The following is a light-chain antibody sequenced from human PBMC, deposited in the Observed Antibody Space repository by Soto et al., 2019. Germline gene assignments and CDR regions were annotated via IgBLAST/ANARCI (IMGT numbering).Light chain of an antibody. CDR3: QQYYNYPST. J-gene: IGKJ1*01. CDR1: QNINKR. CDR2: DAS. Sequence: DIPMTQSPFTLSASVGDRVTITCRASQNINKRLAWHQQKPGKAPKVLIYDASNLKSGVPSRFSGSGSGTEFILTISSLQPDDFATYYCQQYYNYPSTFGQGTKVEIK. V-gene: IGKV1-5*01.